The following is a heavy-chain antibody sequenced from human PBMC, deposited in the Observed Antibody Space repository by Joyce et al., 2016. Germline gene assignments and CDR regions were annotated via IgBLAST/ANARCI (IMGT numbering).Heavy chain of an antibody. V-gene: IGHV3-72*01. CDR2: IRNKASDYST. CDR3: TRVGDGYHY. D-gene: IGHD5-24*01. CDR1: GFTFSDYY. J-gene: IGHJ4*02. Sequence: EVQLVESGGGLVQPGGSLRLSCTVSGFTFSDYYMDWVRQAPGKGLEWVGRIRNKASDYSTDYAASVSGRFTISRDDSKDSLYLQMNSLKTDDTAVYYCTRVGDGYHYWGQGTLVAVSS.